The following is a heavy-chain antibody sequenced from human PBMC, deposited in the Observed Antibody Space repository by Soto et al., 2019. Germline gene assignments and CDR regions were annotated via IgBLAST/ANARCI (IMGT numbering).Heavy chain of an antibody. CDR3: AKDIAYDILTAPSMDV. CDR2: ISWTSGSI. J-gene: IGHJ6*02. CDR1: GFTFDDYA. V-gene: IGHV3-9*01. Sequence: PGGSLRLSCAASGFTFDDYARHWVRQAPGKGLEWVSGISWTSGSIGYADSVKGRFTISRDNAKNSLYLQMNSLRAEDTALYYCAKDIAYDILTAPSMDVWGQGTTVTVYS. D-gene: IGHD3-9*01.